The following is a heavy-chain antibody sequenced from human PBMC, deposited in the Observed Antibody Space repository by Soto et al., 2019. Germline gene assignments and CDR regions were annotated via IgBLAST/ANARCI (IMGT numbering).Heavy chain of an antibody. V-gene: IGHV4-59*02. CDR2: ISYSGST. D-gene: IGHD3-9*01. CDR1: GGSVNSYY. Sequence: PSETLSLTCTVSGGSVNSYYWSWIRHPPGKGLKWIGYISYSGSTNYNPSLKIRVTISVDTSKTQFSLKLSSVTAADTAVYYCAIGHDIFTGYYEGYFDYLGEAIL. CDR3: AIGHDIFTGYYEGYFDY. J-gene: IGHJ4*02.